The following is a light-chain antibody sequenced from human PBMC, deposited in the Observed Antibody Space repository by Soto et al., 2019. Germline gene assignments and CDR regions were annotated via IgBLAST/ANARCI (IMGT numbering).Light chain of an antibody. V-gene: IGKV3-20*01. J-gene: IGKJ1*01. CDR2: DAS. Sequence: EIVLTKSPATLSLSPGERATLFCRASQSVSNNYLAWYQQKPGQAPRLLLFDASTRATGIPDRFSGSGSGTDFTLTISRLEPEDFAVYYCQVYGMSPKTFGQGTKVDIK. CDR3: QVYGMSPKT. CDR1: QSVSNNY.